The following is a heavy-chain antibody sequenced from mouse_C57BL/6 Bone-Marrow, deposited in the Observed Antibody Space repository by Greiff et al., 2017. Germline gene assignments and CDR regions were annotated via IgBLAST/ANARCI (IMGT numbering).Heavy chain of an antibody. D-gene: IGHD2-10*02. J-gene: IGHJ1*03. CDR3: ASLVTPWYFDV. V-gene: IGHV1-4*01. CDR2: INPSSGYT. CDR1: GYTFTSYT. Sequence: VQLVESGAELARPGASVKMSCKASGYTFTSYTMHWVKQRPGQGLEWIGYINPSSGYTKYNQKFKDKATLTADKSSSTAYMQLSSLTSEDSAVYYCASLVTPWYFDVWGTGTTVTVSS.